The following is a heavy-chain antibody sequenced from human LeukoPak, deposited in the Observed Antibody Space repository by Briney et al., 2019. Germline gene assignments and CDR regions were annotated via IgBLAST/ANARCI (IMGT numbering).Heavy chain of an antibody. V-gene: IGHV3-23*01. Sequence: GGSLRLSCAASGFTFNTYTMNWVRQAPGKGLEWVSAISGSGGSTYYADSVKGRFTISRDNSKNTLYLQMNSLRAEDTAVYYCAKDLVGGFFDFDYWGQGTLVTVSS. D-gene: IGHD3-16*02. CDR1: GFTFNTYT. CDR3: AKDLVGGFFDFDY. J-gene: IGHJ4*02. CDR2: ISGSGGST.